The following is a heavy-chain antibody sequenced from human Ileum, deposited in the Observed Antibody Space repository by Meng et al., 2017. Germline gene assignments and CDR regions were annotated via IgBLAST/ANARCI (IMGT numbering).Heavy chain of an antibody. J-gene: IGHJ4*02. V-gene: IGHV3-33*06. CDR3: AKDKALKYFDY. CDR1: GLSFSRAG. Sequence: QVQLVESGGGVVQPERSLRLSCLVSGLSFSRAGMHWVRQAPGKGLEWVAFIWSDGSNEYYADSVKGRFTISRDNSKNTVYLQMNSLRAEDTAVYYCAKDKALKYFDYWGQGILVTVSS. CDR2: IWSDGSNE.